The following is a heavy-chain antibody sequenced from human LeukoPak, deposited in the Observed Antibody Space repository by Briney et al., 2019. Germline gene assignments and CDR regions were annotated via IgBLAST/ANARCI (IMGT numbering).Heavy chain of an antibody. V-gene: IGHV3-9*01. CDR2: ISWNSGSI. J-gene: IGHJ3*02. CDR1: GFTFDDYA. D-gene: IGHD2-2*01. Sequence: GRSLRLSCAASGFTFDDYAMHWVRQAPGKGLEWVSGISWNSGSIGYADSVKGRFTISRDNSKNTLYLQMNSLRAEDTAVYYCASRSAFDIWGQGTMVTVSS. CDR3: ASRSAFDI.